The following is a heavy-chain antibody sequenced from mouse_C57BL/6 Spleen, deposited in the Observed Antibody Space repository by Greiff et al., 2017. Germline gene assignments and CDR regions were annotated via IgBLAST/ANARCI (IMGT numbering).Heavy chain of an antibody. CDR1: GFTFTDYY. D-gene: IGHD1-1*01. V-gene: IGHV7-4*01. Sequence: EVMLVESGGGLVQPGASLRLSCAASGFTFTDYYMSWVRQPPGKAPEWLALIRNKANGYTTEYTSSVKGRFTISRDNSQNILYLHMNTLRAEDSATYYCVKAVRSSFYYAMDYWGQGTSVTVSS. J-gene: IGHJ4*01. CDR2: IRNKANGYTT. CDR3: VKAVRSSFYYAMDY.